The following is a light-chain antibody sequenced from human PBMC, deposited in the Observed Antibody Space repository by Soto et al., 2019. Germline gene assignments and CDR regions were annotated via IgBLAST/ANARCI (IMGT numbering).Light chain of an antibody. CDR3: AAWDDSLSGQV. V-gene: IGLV1-47*01. CDR1: TSNIGSNY. CDR2: RNN. J-gene: IGLJ2*01. Sequence: VLTQPPSASGTPGQRVTISCSGSTSNIGSNYVYWYQQLPGTAPKLLIYRNNQRPSGVPDRFSGSKSGTSASLAISGLRSEDEADYYCAAWDDSLSGQVFGGGTKLTVL.